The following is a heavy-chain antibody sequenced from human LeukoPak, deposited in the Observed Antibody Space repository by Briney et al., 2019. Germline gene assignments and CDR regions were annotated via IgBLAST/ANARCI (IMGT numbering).Heavy chain of an antibody. CDR3: ARLVPAAMVPANWFDP. CDR2: IYTSGST. CDR1: GGSISSYY. V-gene: IGHV4-4*07. D-gene: IGHD2-2*01. Sequence: PSETLSLTCTVSGGSISSYYWSWIRQPAGKGLEWIGRIYTSGSTNYNPSLKSRVTMSVDTSKNQFSPKLSSVTAADTAVYYCARLVPAAMVPANWFDPWGQGTLVTVSS. J-gene: IGHJ5*02.